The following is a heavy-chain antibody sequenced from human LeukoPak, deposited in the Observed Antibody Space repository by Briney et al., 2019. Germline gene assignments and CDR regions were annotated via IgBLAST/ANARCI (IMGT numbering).Heavy chain of an antibody. Sequence: PGGSLRLSCAASGFTFSSYWMSWVRQTPGKGLEWVANIKQDGSEKNYVDSVKGRFTISRDNAKNSLYLQMNSLRAEDTAVYYCVIDLGDYNDFWGQGTLVSVSS. V-gene: IGHV3-7*01. CDR1: GFTFSSYW. CDR3: VIDLGDYNDF. J-gene: IGHJ4*02. D-gene: IGHD2-15*01. CDR2: IKQDGSEK.